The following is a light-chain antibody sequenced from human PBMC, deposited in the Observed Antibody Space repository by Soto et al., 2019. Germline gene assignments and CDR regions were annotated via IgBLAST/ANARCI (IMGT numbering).Light chain of an antibody. CDR3: QQLNSYPLT. CDR2: TAS. CDR1: QGINSY. J-gene: IGKJ4*01. Sequence: DIQLTQSPSFLSASVGDRVTVTCRASQGINSYLAWYQQKPGKAPKLLIYTASTLQSGVPSRFSGSGSGTEFTLTINSLQPEDFAAYYCQQLNSYPLTFGGGTKVDIK. V-gene: IGKV1-9*01.